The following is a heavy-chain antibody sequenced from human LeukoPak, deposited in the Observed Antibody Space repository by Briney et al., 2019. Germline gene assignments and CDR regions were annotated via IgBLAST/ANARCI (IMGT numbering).Heavy chain of an antibody. V-gene: IGHV3-30*03. CDR1: GFTFSSYG. CDR3: AGGNSYDY. J-gene: IGHJ4*02. Sequence: PGGSLRLSCAASGFTFSSYGMHWVRQAPGKGLEWVAVISYDGSNKYYADSVKGRFTISRDNSKNTLYLQMNSLRAEDTAVYYCAGGNSYDYWGQGTLVTVSS. D-gene: IGHD4-23*01. CDR2: ISYDGSNK.